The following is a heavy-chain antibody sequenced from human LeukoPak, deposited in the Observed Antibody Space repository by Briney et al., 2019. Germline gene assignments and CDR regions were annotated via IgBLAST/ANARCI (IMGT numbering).Heavy chain of an antibody. CDR3: ARLPPGGKGTYFDY. D-gene: IGHD4-23*01. CDR2: VYYSGST. Sequence: SETLSLTCTVSGGSINSYSWSWIRQPPGKGLEWIGYVYYSGSTNYSPSLKSRVTMSVDTSKKQFSLKLRAVTAADTAVYYCARLPPGGKGTYFDYWGQGTLVTVSS. J-gene: IGHJ4*02. V-gene: IGHV4-59*08. CDR1: GGSINSYS.